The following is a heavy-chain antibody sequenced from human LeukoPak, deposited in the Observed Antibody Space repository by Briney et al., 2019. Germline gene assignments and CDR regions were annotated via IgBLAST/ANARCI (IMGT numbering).Heavy chain of an antibody. Sequence: GGSLRLSCAASGFTFSSNWMSWVRQAPGKGLEWVANIKQEGSEKYYVDSVKGRFSISRDNAKNSLYLQMNSLRAEDTAVYYCARGGSRYDNWGQGTLVAVSS. CDR1: GFTFSSNW. CDR3: ARGGSRYDN. V-gene: IGHV3-7*01. D-gene: IGHD3-22*01. CDR2: IKQEGSEK. J-gene: IGHJ4*02.